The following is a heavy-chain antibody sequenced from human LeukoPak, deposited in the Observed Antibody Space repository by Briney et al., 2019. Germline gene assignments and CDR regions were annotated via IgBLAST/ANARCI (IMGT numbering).Heavy chain of an antibody. CDR1: SGSISGYY. CDR2: VYDSGDT. V-gene: IGHV4-59*07. CDR3: ARGRPAERRRFRFGAFDM. D-gene: IGHD3-16*01. J-gene: IGHJ3*02. Sequence: PSDTLSLTCTVSSGSISGYYWSWIRQPPGKGPEWIGYVYDSGDTRYNPSLKSRVSMSIDTSKNQFSLKLRSVTAADTAVFYCARGRPAERRRFRFGAFDMWGQGIMVTVSP.